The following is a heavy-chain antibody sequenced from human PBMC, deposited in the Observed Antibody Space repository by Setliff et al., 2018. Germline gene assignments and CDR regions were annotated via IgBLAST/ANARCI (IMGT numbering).Heavy chain of an antibody. CDR1: GYIFRDYY. CDR3: SGPFDVGPYPRPIDGLDL. D-gene: IGHD3-9*01. V-gene: IGHV1-2*02. CDR2: INPNSGGR. J-gene: IGHJ3*01. Sequence: ASVKVSCKASGYIFRDYYIHWVRQAPGQGLEWMGWINPNSGGREYAEAFQGRVTQTGDTSIRTAFMELSGLTTDDTAVYYCSGPFDVGPYPRPIDGLDLWGQGTRVTVSS.